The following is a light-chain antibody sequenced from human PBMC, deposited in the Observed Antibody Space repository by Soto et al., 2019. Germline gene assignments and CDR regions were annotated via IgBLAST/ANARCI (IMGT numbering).Light chain of an antibody. CDR1: STDVGAYNY. J-gene: IGLJ2*01. CDR3: SSYRGSSTPV. CDR2: DVT. Sequence: QPALTQPASVSGSHGQSIPISCTGTSTDVGAYNYVSWYQQYPGKAPKLVIFDVTNRPSEVSDRFSGSKSGNTASLTISGLQFEDEADYYCSSYRGSSTPVFGGGTKVTVL. V-gene: IGLV2-14*03.